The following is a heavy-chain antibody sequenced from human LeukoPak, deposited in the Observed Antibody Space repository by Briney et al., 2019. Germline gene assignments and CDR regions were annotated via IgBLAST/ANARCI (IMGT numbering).Heavy chain of an antibody. CDR3: ARHSNPGYYFMDV. V-gene: IGHV3-7*05. CDR1: GFSFSSYW. Sequence: GGSLRLSCAASGFSFSSYWMSWVRQAPGKGLEWVANIKQDGSEKYYVDSVESRFTISRDNAKNSLYLQMNSLRAEDTAVYYCARHSNPGYYFMDVWGQGTPVTVSS. CDR2: IKQDGSEK. D-gene: IGHD4-11*01. J-gene: IGHJ6*02.